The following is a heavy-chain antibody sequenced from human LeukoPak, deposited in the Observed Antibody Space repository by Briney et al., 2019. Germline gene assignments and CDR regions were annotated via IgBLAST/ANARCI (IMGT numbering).Heavy chain of an antibody. CDR1: GFTFSSYW. V-gene: IGHV3-74*01. CDR2: INSDGSST. Sequence: GGSLRLSCVASGFTFSSYWMHWVRQAPGKGLVWVSRINSDGSSTSYADSVKGRFTISRDNAKNTLYLQMNSLRAEDTAVYYCANPPTVTKIRFDSWGQGTLVTVSS. CDR3: ANPPTVTKIRFDS. J-gene: IGHJ5*01. D-gene: IGHD4-17*01.